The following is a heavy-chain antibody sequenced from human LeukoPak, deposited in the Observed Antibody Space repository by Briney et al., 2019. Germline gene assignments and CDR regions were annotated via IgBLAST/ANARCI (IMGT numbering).Heavy chain of an antibody. J-gene: IGHJ3*02. Sequence: SETLSLTCTVSGGSISSYYWSWIRQPPGKGLEWIGYIYYSGSTNYNPSLKSRVTISVDTSKNQFSLKLRSLTAADTAMYYCARTQHSSSWSAFDIWGQGTMVSVSS. CDR3: ARTQHSSSWSAFDI. D-gene: IGHD6-13*01. CDR1: GGSISSYY. V-gene: IGHV4-59*01. CDR2: IYYSGST.